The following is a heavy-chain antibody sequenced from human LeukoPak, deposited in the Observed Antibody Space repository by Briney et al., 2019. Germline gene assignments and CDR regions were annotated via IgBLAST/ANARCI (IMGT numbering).Heavy chain of an antibody. D-gene: IGHD3/OR15-3a*01. CDR1: GYTFTSYG. V-gene: IGHV1-18*01. CDR3: ARDLLDTNWFDP. J-gene: IGHJ5*02. Sequence: ASVKVSCKASGYTFTSYGISWVRQAPGQGLEWMGWISAYNGNTKYAQKLQGRVTMTTDTSTSTAHMELRSLKSDDTAVYYCARDLLDTNWFDPWGQGTLVTVSS. CDR2: ISAYNGNT.